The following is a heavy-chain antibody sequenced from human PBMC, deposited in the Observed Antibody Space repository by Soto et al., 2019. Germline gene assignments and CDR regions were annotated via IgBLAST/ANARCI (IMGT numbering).Heavy chain of an antibody. Sequence: GSLRLSCAASGFTFSSYWMSWVRQAPGKGLEWVASIERDGSETYYVDSVKGRFTISRDNAKNSLFLQINSLRAEDTAVFYCTRSSDSGPYCGGVDVWGLGTMVTAP. D-gene: IGHD1-26*01. V-gene: IGHV3-7*03. CDR2: IERDGSET. CDR3: TRSSDSGPYCGGVDV. J-gene: IGHJ6*02. CDR1: GFTFSSYW.